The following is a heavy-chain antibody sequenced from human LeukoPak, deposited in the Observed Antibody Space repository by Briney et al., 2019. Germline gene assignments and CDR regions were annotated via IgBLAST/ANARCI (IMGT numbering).Heavy chain of an antibody. D-gene: IGHD2-15*01. V-gene: IGHV3-13*01. CDR1: GFPFSIFQ. CDR3: ARGLPGGLDP. CDR2: ISTAGDT. Sequence: GGSLRLSCPAPGFPFSIFQIHWAPQAIGKGLEWVSSISTAGDTYFSGSVKGRFTISRENAKNSLYLQMNSLRVGDTAVYYCARGLPGGLDPWGQGTLVTVSS. J-gene: IGHJ5*02.